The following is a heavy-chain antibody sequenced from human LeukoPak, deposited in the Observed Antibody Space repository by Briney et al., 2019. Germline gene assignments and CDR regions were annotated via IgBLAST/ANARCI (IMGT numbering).Heavy chain of an antibody. CDR3: ARGEYYYDSSGYYFGAFDI. D-gene: IGHD3-22*01. V-gene: IGHV1-69*05. J-gene: IGHJ3*02. Sequence: GASVKVSCKASGGTFSSYAISWVRQAPGQGLEWMGGIIPIFGTANYAQKFQGRVTITTDESTSTAYMELSSLRSEDTAVYYCARGEYYYDSSGYYFGAFDIWGQGTMVTVSS. CDR2: IIPIFGTA. CDR1: GGTFSSYA.